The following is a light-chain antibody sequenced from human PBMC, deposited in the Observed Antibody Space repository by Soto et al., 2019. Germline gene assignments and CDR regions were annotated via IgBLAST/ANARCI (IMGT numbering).Light chain of an antibody. CDR3: QQRSDWVT. J-gene: IGKJ2*01. V-gene: IGKV3-11*01. CDR1: QSVSSY. CDR2: DAA. Sequence: EVVLTQSPATLSLSPGERATLSCRASQSVSSYLVWYQQKPGQAPRLLIYDAANRAIGIPARFSGSGSGTDFTLTISSLEPEDSAAYYCQQRSDWVTFGQGTKLEIK.